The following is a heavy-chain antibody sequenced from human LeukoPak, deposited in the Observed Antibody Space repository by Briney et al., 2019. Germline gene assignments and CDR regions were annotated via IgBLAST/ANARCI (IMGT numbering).Heavy chain of an antibody. CDR2: IPYDGSDK. D-gene: IGHD2-15*01. Sequence: GGSLRLSCAASGFTFSSYGMHWVHQAPGKGLEWVAIIPYDGSDKYYADSVKGRFTISRDNSKNTLYLQMNSLRAEDTALYYCARNPKRYCSGGSCYVDYWGQGTLVTVSS. V-gene: IGHV3-30-3*01. CDR3: ARNPKRYCSGGSCYVDY. J-gene: IGHJ4*02. CDR1: GFTFSSYG.